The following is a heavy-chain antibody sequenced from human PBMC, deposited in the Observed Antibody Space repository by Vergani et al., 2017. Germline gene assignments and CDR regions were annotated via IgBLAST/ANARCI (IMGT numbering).Heavy chain of an antibody. V-gene: IGHV3-30-3*01. Sequence: QVQLVESGGGVVQPGRSLRLSCAASGFTFSSYAMHWVRQAPGKGLEWVAVISYDGSNKYYADSVKGRFTISRDNSKNTLYLQMNSLRAEDTAVYYCAKDKGPGGSQPGPSSWGQGTLVTVSS. D-gene: IGHD1-26*01. CDR2: ISYDGSNK. J-gene: IGHJ5*02. CDR3: AKDKGPGGSQPGPSS. CDR1: GFTFSSYA.